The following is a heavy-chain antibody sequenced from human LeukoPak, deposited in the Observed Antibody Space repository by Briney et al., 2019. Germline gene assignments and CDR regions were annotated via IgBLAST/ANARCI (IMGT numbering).Heavy chain of an antibody. Sequence: SETLSLTCTVSGGSISSYYWSWIRQPPGKGLEWIGYIYYSGNTNYNPSLKSRVTISVDTSKNQFSLKLSSVTAADTAVYYCARVKGVRFLEWLLKGGYYYMDVWGKGTTVTVSS. J-gene: IGHJ6*03. CDR2: IYYSGNT. V-gene: IGHV4-59*01. D-gene: IGHD3-3*01. CDR3: ARVKGVRFLEWLLKGGYYYMDV. CDR1: GGSISSYY.